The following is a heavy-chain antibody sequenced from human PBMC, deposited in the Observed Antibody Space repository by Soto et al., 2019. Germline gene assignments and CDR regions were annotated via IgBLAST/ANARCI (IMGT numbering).Heavy chain of an antibody. V-gene: IGHV4-39*01. CDR1: GGYIRNHGDY. CDR2: IYFSGRN. D-gene: IGHD2-21*01. J-gene: IGHJ4*02. Sequence: VAGGYIRNHGDYWGWKRQPPGKGLEWFGSIYFSGRNYYNPSLKSRVIMSTDMSKNQFSLNLTSVTAADTAVYFCAIRLGWLQPYWGQGFQVPVSS. CDR3: AIRLGWLQPY.